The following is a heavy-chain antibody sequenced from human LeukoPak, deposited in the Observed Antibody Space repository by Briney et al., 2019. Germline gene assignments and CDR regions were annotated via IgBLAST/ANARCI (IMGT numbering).Heavy chain of an antibody. V-gene: IGHV3-21*04. D-gene: IGHD4-17*01. CDR3: ARDTPGYGSSH. J-gene: IGHJ4*02. Sequence: GGSLRLSCAASGFTFSSYSMNWVRQAPGKGLEWVSSISSSSSYIYYADSVKGRFTISRDNAKNSLYLQMYSLRAEDTAVYYCARDTPGYGSSHWGQGTLVTVSS. CDR1: GFTFSSYS. CDR2: ISSSSSYI.